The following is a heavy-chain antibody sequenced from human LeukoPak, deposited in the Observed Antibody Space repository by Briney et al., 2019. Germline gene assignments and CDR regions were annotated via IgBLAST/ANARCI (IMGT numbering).Heavy chain of an antibody. Sequence: SVKVSCKASGGTFSSYAISWVRQAPGQGLEWMGRIIPIFGTANYAQKFQGRVTITTDESTSTAYMELSSLRSEDTAVYHCARDHDYGGNLDYWGQGTLVTVSS. CDR2: IIPIFGTA. J-gene: IGHJ4*02. CDR3: ARDHDYGGNLDY. V-gene: IGHV1-69*05. D-gene: IGHD4-23*01. CDR1: GGTFSSYA.